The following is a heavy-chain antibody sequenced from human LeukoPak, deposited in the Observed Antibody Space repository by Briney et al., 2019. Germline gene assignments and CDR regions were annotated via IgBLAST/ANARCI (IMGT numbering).Heavy chain of an antibody. Sequence: ASVKVSCKASGYTFTNYAMRWVRQAPGQRLEWMGWSSAGNGNTKYSQEFQGRVTISRDTSASTAYMELSSLRSEDMAVYYCARGHSGYDIDYWGQGTLVTVSS. D-gene: IGHD5-12*01. CDR2: SSAGNGNT. J-gene: IGHJ4*02. CDR1: GYTFTNYA. V-gene: IGHV1-3*02. CDR3: ARGHSGYDIDY.